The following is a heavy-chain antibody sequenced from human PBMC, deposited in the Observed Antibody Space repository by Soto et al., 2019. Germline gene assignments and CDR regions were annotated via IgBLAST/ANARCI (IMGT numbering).Heavy chain of an antibody. CDR1: GASISSSNW. CDR2: IYHSGST. V-gene: IGHV4-4*02. CDR3: ARRWGEGRVDY. Sequence: QVQLQESGPGLVKPSGTLSLTCAVSGASISSSNWWSWVRQPPGKGLEWIGEIYHSGSTNYNPSLKNRVTLSVDKSRNQFYLKLRSVTAAGTAGYYCARRWGEGRVDYWGQGTLVTVCS. D-gene: IGHD3-10*01. J-gene: IGHJ4*02.